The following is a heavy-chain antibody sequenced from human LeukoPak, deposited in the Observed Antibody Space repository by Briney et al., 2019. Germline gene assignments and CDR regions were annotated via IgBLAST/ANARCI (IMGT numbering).Heavy chain of an antibody. CDR3: ARQSRYSYGPGFDF. V-gene: IGHV4-39*01. CDR1: GGSISSSSYY. J-gene: IGHJ4*02. D-gene: IGHD5-18*01. CDR2: IYYTGST. Sequence: TSETLSLTCTVSGGSISSSSYYWGWIRRPPGKGLEWIGSIYYTGSTYYNPSLKSRVTMSVDTSNNQFSLKLTSVTAADTAVYYCARQSRYSYGPGFDFWGQGALVTVSS.